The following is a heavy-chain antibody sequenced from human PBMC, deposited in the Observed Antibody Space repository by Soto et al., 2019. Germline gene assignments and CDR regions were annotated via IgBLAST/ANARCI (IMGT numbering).Heavy chain of an antibody. CDR2: IIPIFGTA. V-gene: IGHV1-69*12. CDR3: ARDLEAYCGGDCSASIGY. J-gene: IGHJ4*02. CDR1: GGTFSSYA. Sequence: QVQLVQSGAAVKKPGSSVKVSCKASGGTFSSYAISWVRQAPGQGLEWMGGIIPIFGTANYAQKFQGRVTITADESTSTAYMELSSLRSEDTAVYYCARDLEAYCGGDCSASIGYWGQGTLVTVSS. D-gene: IGHD2-21*02.